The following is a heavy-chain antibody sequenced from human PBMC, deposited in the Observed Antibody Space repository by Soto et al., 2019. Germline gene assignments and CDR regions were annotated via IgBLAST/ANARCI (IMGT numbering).Heavy chain of an antibody. J-gene: IGHJ4*02. V-gene: IGHV6-1*01. CDR1: GDSVSSNSAA. Sequence: SQTLSLTCAISGDSVSSNSAACNWIRQSPSRGLEWLGRTYYRSKWYDDYAVSVKSRITINTDTSKNQFSLKLNSVTPEDTAVYYCARDPPPPYSRSEGGVGYWGQGTMVTVSS. CDR3: ARDPPPPYSRSEGGVGY. CDR2: TYYRSKWYD. D-gene: IGHD6-6*01.